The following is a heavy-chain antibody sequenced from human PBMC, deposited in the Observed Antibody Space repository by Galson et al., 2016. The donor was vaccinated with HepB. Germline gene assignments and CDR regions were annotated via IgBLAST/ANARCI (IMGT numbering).Heavy chain of an antibody. V-gene: IGHV3-21*04. CDR1: GFTFATYS. CDR3: AKQSAGVVNPYYFDY. D-gene: IGHD3-3*01. J-gene: IGHJ4*02. Sequence: SLRLSCAASGFTFATYSMNWVRQAPGKGLEWVSSIGANYDYIYYADSVEGRFTISRDNSKNTLYLQMNSLRAEDTAVYYCAKQSAGVVNPYYFDYWGQGTLVTVSS. CDR2: IGANYDYI.